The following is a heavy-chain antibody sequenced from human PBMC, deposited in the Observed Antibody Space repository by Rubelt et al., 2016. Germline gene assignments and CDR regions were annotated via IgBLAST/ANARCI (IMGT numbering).Heavy chain of an antibody. CDR3: AGDPNSYGARAGSDY. CDR2: IYYSGST. D-gene: IGHD5-18*01. V-gene: IGHV4-59*01. J-gene: IGHJ4*02. Sequence: QVQLQESGPGLVKPSETLSLTCTVSGGSISSYYGSWIRQPPGKGLEWIGYIYYSGSTNYNPSLKSRVTISVDTSKNQFSLKLGAVTAADAAVYYCAGDPNSYGARAGSDYWGQGTLVTVSS. CDR1: GGSISSYY.